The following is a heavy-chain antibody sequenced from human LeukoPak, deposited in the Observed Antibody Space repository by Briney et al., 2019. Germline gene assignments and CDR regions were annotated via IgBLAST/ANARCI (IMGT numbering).Heavy chain of an antibody. CDR3: ARQKWGYGDYPPDY. Sequence: GESLKISCKGSGNSFTSYCFGWLGQMPGKGLEWMGIIYPSDSDTRYSPSFQGQVTISADKSISTAYLQWSSLKASDTAMYYCARQKWGYGDYPPDYWGQGTLVTVSS. D-gene: IGHD4-17*01. V-gene: IGHV5-51*01. J-gene: IGHJ4*02. CDR1: GNSFTSYC. CDR2: IYPSDSDT.